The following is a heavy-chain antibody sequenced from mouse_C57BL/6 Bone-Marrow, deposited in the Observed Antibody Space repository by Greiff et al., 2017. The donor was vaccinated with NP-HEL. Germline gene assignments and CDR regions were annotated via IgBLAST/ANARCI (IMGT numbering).Heavy chain of an antibody. Sequence: VKLMESGAELARPGASVKLSCKASGYTFTSYGISWVKQRTGQGLEWIGEIYPRSGNTYYNEKFKGKATLTADKSSSTAYMELRSLTSEDSAVYFCGDYGSSLYAMDYWGQGTSVTVSS. D-gene: IGHD1-1*01. J-gene: IGHJ4*01. CDR2: IYPRSGNT. V-gene: IGHV1-81*01. CDR1: GYTFTSYG. CDR3: GDYGSSLYAMDY.